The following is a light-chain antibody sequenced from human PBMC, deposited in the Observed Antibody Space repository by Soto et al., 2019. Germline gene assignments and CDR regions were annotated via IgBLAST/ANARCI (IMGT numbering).Light chain of an antibody. CDR1: QSISTW. J-gene: IGKJ4*01. Sequence: DIQMTQSPSTVSASVGDRVTITCRASQSISTWLAWYQQKPGKAPDLLIYKASRLESGVPSRFSGYGSGTEFTLIISSLQPDDFATYYCQHYDTYPLTFGGGTKVEI. V-gene: IGKV1-5*03. CDR2: KAS. CDR3: QHYDTYPLT.